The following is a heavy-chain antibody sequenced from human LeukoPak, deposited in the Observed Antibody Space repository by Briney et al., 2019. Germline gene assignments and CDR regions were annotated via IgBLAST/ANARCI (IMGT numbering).Heavy chain of an antibody. CDR3: ARGQYYGSGYYYYYYMDV. V-gene: IGHV4-34*01. CDR2: INRSGST. Sequence: SETLSLTCAVYGGSFSGYYWSWIRPPPGKGLEWIGEINRSGSTNYNPSLKSRVTISVDTSKNQFSLKLSSVTAADTAVYYCARGQYYGSGYYYYYYMDVWGKGTTVTVSS. J-gene: IGHJ6*03. CDR1: GGSFSGYY. D-gene: IGHD3-10*01.